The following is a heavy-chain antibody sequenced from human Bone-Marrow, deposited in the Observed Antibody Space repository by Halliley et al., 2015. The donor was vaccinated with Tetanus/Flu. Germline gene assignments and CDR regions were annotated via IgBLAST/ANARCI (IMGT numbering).Heavy chain of an antibody. CDR3: TRTNNLPGDY. CDR2: INFDGSVT. V-gene: IGHV3-74*01. Sequence: KGLVWISSINFDGSVTNYADAVKGRFTISRDNAKNTLSLQMNSLGAGDTAVYYCTRTNNLPGDYWGQGTLVTVSS. J-gene: IGHJ4*02. D-gene: IGHD2-2*01.